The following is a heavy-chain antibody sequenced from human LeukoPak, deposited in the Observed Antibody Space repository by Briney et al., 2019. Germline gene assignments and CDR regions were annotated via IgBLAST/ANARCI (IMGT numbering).Heavy chain of an antibody. V-gene: IGHV1-8*03. CDR1: GYTLTRYD. D-gene: IGHD3-3*01. J-gene: IGHJ3*02. Sequence: GGSVKVSCKASGYTLTRYDINGVRQATGQGLEWVGWMNPNSGNTGYAQKFQGRVTITRNTSISTAYMELSSLRSEDTAVYYCATTTVDFWSGYSGDAFDIWGQGTMVTVSS. CDR3: ATTTVDFWSGYSGDAFDI. CDR2: MNPNSGNT.